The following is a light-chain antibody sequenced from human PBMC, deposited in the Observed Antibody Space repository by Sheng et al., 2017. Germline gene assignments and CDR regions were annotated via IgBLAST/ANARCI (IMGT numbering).Light chain of an antibody. V-gene: IGLV3-1*01. J-gene: IGLJ2*01. CDR1: RLGDRY. CDR3: HAWGDTAV. CDR2: QDV. Sequence: SYELTQPPSVSVSPGQTVIITCSGDRLGDRYVSWYQQMPGQSPVNLIYQDVKRPSGIPERFSASTSGNTAILTIRETQAVDEADYYCHAWGDTAVFGGGTKLTVL.